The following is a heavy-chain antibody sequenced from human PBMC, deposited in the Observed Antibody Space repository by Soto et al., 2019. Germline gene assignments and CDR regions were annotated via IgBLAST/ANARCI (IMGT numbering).Heavy chain of an antibody. V-gene: IGHV4-61*08. D-gene: IGHD4-4*01. CDR1: GGSISSGGYY. CDR2: ISYSGYT. J-gene: IGHJ4*02. Sequence: SETLSLTCAVSGGSISSGGYYWTWIRQPPGKGLEWIGYISYSGYTNYKPSLKSRLTMSVDMAKNQFSLKLNSLTAADTAVYYCARTTEKDGKEGLDYWGQGTLVTVSS. CDR3: ARTTEKDGKEGLDY.